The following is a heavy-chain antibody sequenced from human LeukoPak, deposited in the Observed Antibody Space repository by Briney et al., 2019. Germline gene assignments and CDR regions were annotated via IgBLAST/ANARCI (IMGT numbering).Heavy chain of an antibody. V-gene: IGHV4-31*03. CDR3: ATPYCGTISCLDVFDI. CDR2: MYYSGST. Sequence: SETLSLTCTVSGVSISSDKDYWSWIRQRPGKGLEWIGYMYYSGSTSYNPSLKSRVSISLGTPKNQFSLKLTSVTAADTAVYYCATPYCGTISCLDVFDIWGQGTMVTVSS. J-gene: IGHJ3*02. CDR1: GVSISSDKDY. D-gene: IGHD2-21*01.